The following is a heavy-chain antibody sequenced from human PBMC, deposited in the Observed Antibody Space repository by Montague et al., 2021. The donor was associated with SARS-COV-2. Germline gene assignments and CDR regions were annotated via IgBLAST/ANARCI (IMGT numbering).Heavy chain of an antibody. CDR2: IWYDGSNE. CDR3: ASDREDGYNWLDF. V-gene: IGHV3-33*01. J-gene: IGHJ4*02. Sequence: SLRLSCAASGFSFSNQGMHWVRQAPGKGLEWVAVIWYDGSNEYYADSMKGRFTTSRDNSKNILYLQMNSLRVEDTAVYYCASDREDGYNWLDFWGQGTLVTVSS. D-gene: IGHD5-24*01. CDR1: GFSFSNQG.